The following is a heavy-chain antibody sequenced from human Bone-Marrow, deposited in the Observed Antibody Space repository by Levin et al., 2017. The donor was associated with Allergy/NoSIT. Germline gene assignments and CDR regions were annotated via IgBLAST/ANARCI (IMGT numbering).Heavy chain of an antibody. CDR2: INPSGGST. CDR1: GYSFSNYY. Sequence: GESLKISCKASGYSFSNYYIQWVRQAPGQGLEWMGIINPSGGSTTYAQKFQGRVTMTRDTSTSTVNMELSSLTSEDTAVYYCGRREGGYRYAYAVDYWGQGTLVTVSP. J-gene: IGHJ4*02. V-gene: IGHV1-46*03. D-gene: IGHD5-18*01. CDR3: GRREGGYRYAYAVDY.